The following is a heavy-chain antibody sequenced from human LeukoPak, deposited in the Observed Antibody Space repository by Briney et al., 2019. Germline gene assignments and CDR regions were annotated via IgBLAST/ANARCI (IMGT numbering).Heavy chain of an antibody. CDR1: GGSISSYY. V-gene: IGHV4-59*01. Sequence: PSETLCLTCTVSGGSISSYYWSWIRQPPGKGLEWIGYIYYSGSTNYNPSLKSRVTISVDTSKIQFSLKLSSVTAADTAVYYCARDLDSYGFDYWGQGTLVTVSS. D-gene: IGHD5-18*01. CDR2: IYYSGST. CDR3: ARDLDSYGFDY. J-gene: IGHJ4*02.